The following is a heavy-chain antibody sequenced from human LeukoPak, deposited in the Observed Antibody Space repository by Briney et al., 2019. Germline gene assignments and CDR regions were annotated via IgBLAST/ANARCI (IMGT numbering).Heavy chain of an antibody. CDR1: GFTFSTYA. CDR2: ISGSGGTT. CDR3: TRGKMFTFGGPGYYYYMDV. V-gene: IGHV3-23*01. D-gene: IGHD3-16*01. Sequence: GGSLRLSCAASGFTFSTYAMSWVRQAPGKGLEWVSTISGSGGTTNYADSVKGRFTISRDNAKNTLYLQMNSLSTEDTAVYYCTRGKMFTFGGPGYYYYMDVWGKGTTVTVSS. J-gene: IGHJ6*03.